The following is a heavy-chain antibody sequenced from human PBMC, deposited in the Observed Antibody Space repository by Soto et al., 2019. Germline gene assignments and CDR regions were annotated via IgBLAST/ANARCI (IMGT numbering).Heavy chain of an antibody. CDR3: AHTPAASSYGVWVPINSFDY. D-gene: IGHD4-17*01. Sequence: QNTLKESGPTLVQPTQTLTPTCTFSGFSLSTSGVGVGWIRQPPGKALERLALIYWDDDKRYSPSLQSRLTITTDTVKNQVALRMTNMAPAATATYYCAHTPAASSYGVWVPINSFDYWGQGTLVT. CDR2: IYWDDDK. J-gene: IGHJ4*02. V-gene: IGHV2-5*02. CDR1: GFSLSTSGVG.